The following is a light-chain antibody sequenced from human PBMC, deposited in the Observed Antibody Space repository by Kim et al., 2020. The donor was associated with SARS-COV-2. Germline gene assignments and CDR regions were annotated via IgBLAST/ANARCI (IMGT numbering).Light chain of an antibody. J-gene: IGLJ2*01. V-gene: IGLV2-8*01. Sequence: SVAMAWMASRRNISGDNCVSWYQKLPGKAPKLVVYDDSDRPSGIPERFSGSKLGNTASLTISRVQAEDEADYYCKSWAGMSAHAIFGGGTKLTVL. CDR2: DDS. CDR3: KSWAGMSAHAI. CDR1: RRNISGDNC.